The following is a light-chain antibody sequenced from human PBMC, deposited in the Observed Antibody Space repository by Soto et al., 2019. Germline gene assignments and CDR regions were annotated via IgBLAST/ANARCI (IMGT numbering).Light chain of an antibody. V-gene: IGKV3-11*01. CDR3: QQRGNWPPT. CDR2: DAS. J-gene: IGKJ4*01. CDR1: QSISSY. Sequence: EIVLTQSPATLSLSPGERATLSCRASQSISSYLAWYQQKPGQAPRLLIYDASNRATGIRARFSGGGTGTDFTLTISSLEPEDFAVYYCQQRGNWPPTFGGGTKVEIK.